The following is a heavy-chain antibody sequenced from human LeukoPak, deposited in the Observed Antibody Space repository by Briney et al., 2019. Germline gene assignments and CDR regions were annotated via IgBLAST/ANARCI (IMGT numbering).Heavy chain of an antibody. D-gene: IGHD6-13*01. J-gene: IGHJ5*02. Sequence: PSETLSLTCIVSGGSISTYYWNWLRQPPGKGLEWIGRIHYSGGVIYNPSLQSRVTISLDTSKNQFYLKVTSVTAADTAVYYCARRVVEAVASPGHNWLDPWGQGTLVTVSS. CDR2: IHYSGGV. CDR1: GGSISTYY. CDR3: ARRVVEAVASPGHNWLDP. V-gene: IGHV4-59*08.